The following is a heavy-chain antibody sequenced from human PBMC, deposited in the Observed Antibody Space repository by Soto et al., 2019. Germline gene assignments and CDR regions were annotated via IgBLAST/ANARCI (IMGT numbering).Heavy chain of an antibody. Sequence: QVQLVQSGAEVKKHGASVKVSCKASGYTFTSYGIIWVRQAPGQGLEGMGWISAYNRNTNYAQKLQGRVTMTTDTSTSTAYRGLRSLRSDDTAVYYCASIEARLVYGMDGWGQGTTVTVSS. CDR2: ISAYNRNT. V-gene: IGHV1-18*04. CDR3: ASIEARLVYGMDG. J-gene: IGHJ6*02. CDR1: GYTFTSYG. D-gene: IGHD6-6*01.